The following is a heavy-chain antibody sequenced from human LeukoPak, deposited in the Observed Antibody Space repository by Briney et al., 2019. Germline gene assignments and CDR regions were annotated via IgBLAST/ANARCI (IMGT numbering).Heavy chain of an antibody. CDR3: ARYSGPDRFFDY. J-gene: IGHJ4*02. CDR1: SGSISSGDYY. CDR2: IYYSGTT. D-gene: IGHD5-12*01. V-gene: IGHV4-30-4*08. Sequence: SQTLSLTCTVSSGSISSGDYYWTWIRQPPGKGLEWIGYIYYSGTTYYNPSLKSRVSISVDTSKYQFSLTVTAADTAVYYCARYSGPDRFFDYWGQGILVTVSS.